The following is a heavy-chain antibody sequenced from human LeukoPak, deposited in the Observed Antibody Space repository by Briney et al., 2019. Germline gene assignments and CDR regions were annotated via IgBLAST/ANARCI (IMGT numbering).Heavy chain of an antibody. Sequence: GGSLRLSCAASGFTFSSYWMSWVRQAPGKGLELVANIKQDGSEKYYVDSVKGRFTISRDNAKNSLYLQMNSLRAEDTAVYYCARVDLDTAMVQYYYYYYGMDVWGQGTTVTVSS. D-gene: IGHD5-18*01. CDR3: ARVDLDTAMVQYYYYYYGMDV. J-gene: IGHJ6*02. CDR2: IKQDGSEK. CDR1: GFTFSSYW. V-gene: IGHV3-7*01.